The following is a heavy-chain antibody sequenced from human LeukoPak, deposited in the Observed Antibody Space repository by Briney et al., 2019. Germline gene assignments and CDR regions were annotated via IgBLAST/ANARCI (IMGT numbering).Heavy chain of an antibody. D-gene: IGHD3-10*01. CDR1: GGTISRYY. V-gene: IGHV4-59*01. CDR3: ARDVSDGSGGYGMDV. J-gene: IGHJ6*02. CDR2: IYYSGTT. Sequence: SETLSLTCSVSGGTISRYYWNWIRQPPGKGLEWIGYIYYSGTTNYNPSLKSRVTISVDTSKNQFSLRVSSVTAADTAVYYCARDVSDGSGGYGMDVWGQGTTVTVSS.